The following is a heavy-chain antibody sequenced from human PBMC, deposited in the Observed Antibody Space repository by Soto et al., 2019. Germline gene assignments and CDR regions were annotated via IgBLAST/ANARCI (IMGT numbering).Heavy chain of an antibody. V-gene: IGHV3-74*01. CDR2: INSDGSST. CDR1: GFTFSSYW. CDR3: ARDRENYYYDSSGPFDI. J-gene: IGHJ3*02. D-gene: IGHD3-22*01. Sequence: EVQLVESGGGLVQPGGSLRLSCAASGFTFSSYWMHWVRQAPGKGLVWVSRINSDGSSTSYAASVKGRFTISRDNAKNTLYLQMNRLRAEDTAVYYCARDRENYYYDSSGPFDIWGQGTMVTVSS.